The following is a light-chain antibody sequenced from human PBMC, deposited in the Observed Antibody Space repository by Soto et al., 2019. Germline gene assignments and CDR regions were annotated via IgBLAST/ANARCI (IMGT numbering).Light chain of an antibody. CDR1: QGISSD. J-gene: IGKJ4*01. V-gene: IGKV1-13*02. Sequence: AIQLTQSPSSLSASVGDRVTVTCRASQGISSDLAWYQQEPGKAPKLLIYDASSLQSGGPSRFCGSGSGTDFTLTISSLQPEDSSTYYCQQFYSDSLTFGGGTKVEIK. CDR2: DAS. CDR3: QQFYSDSLT.